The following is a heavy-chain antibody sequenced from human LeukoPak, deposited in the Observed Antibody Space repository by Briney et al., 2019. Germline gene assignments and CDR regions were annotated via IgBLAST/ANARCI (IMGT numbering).Heavy chain of an antibody. D-gene: IGHD3-22*01. V-gene: IGHV3-74*01. Sequence: GGSLRLSCAASGFTFSSYWMHWVRQAPGKGLVWVSRINSDGSSTNYADSVKGRFTISRDNAKNTLYLQMNGLRAEDTALYYCARAGFYYDSSGSDAFDIWGQGPMVTVSS. J-gene: IGHJ3*02. CDR2: INSDGSST. CDR3: ARAGFYYDSSGSDAFDI. CDR1: GFTFSSYW.